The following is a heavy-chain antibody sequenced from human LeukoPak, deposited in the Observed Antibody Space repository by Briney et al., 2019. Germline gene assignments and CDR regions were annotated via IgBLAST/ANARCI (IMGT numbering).Heavy chain of an antibody. CDR1: LDSTTSNF. J-gene: IGHJ4*02. CDR3: AREILGGFNPGAY. V-gene: IGHV4-4*02. D-gene: IGHD1-14*01. CDR2: IHRSGSP. Sequence: SSELLSLTCTVSLDSTTSNFWSWVRQPPGKGLEWIGEIHRSGSPNYNPSLQSRVTISIDRSRNQIVLELSSVTAADTAVYYCAREILGGFNPGAYWGQGPLVSVSS.